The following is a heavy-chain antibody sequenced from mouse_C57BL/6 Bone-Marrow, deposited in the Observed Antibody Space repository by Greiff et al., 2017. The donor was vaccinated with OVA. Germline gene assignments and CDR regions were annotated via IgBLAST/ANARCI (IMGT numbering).Heavy chain of an antibody. CDR1: GFTFSRYG. Sequence: EVKVVESGGDLVKPGGSLRLSCAASGFTFSRYGMSWVRQTPDKRLEWVATISSGGSYTSYPDSVKGRFTISREYDKKTQKRQMSSMKYEDTAMYDCARHRGLRLFDYWGQGTALTVYS. V-gene: IGHV5-6*01. D-gene: IGHD2-2*01. CDR3: ARHRGLRLFDY. CDR2: ISSGGSYT. J-gene: IGHJ2*01.